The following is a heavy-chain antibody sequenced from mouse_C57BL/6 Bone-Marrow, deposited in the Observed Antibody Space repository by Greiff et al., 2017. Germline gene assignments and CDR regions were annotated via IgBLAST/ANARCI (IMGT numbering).Heavy chain of an antibody. CDR1: GYTFTNYW. CDR2: IYPGGGYT. Sequence: QVQLQQSGAELVRPGTSVKMSCKASGYTFTNYWIGWAKQRPGHGLEWIGGIYPGGGYTNYNEKFKGKATLTADKSSSTAYMQLSSLTSEDSAIYDCAGDLGLALDYWGQGTSVTVSS. CDR3: AGDLGLALDY. J-gene: IGHJ4*01. D-gene: IGHD3-1*01. V-gene: IGHV1-63*01.